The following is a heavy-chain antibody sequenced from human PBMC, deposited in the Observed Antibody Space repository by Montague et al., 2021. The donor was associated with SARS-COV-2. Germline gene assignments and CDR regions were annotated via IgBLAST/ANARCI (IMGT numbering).Heavy chain of an antibody. V-gene: IGHV4-39*02. CDR3: ARLKRYFDSSGSPSAFDF. CDR2: IYYTGNT. J-gene: IGHJ3*01. D-gene: IGHD3-22*01. Sequence: SETLSLTCTVSGGSITNNIDYWAWIRQPPGKGLEWIGSIYYTGNTYSNPSLKSRVTISAVTSKNHFTLKLSSVTAAETAVYYCARLKRYFDSSGSPSAFDFWGQGTKVTVSS. CDR1: GGSITNNIDY.